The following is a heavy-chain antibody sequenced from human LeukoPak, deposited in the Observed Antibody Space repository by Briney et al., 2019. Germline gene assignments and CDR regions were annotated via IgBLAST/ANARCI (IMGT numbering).Heavy chain of an antibody. Sequence: SQTLSLTCTISGASTSSRGYYWTWVRQHSGKGLEWIGYIYHTGTTYYNPSLRSRITISMGTSKNQFSLKLSSVTAADTAVYYCARGRSRMEWFRAFDIWGQGTIVTVSS. J-gene: IGHJ3*02. CDR3: ARGRSRMEWFRAFDI. V-gene: IGHV4-31*03. CDR1: GASTSSRGYY. D-gene: IGHD3-3*01. CDR2: IYHTGTT.